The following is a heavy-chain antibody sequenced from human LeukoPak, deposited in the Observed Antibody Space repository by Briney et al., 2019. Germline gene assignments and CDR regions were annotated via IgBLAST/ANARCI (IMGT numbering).Heavy chain of an antibody. CDR1: GGSISSYY. Sequence: SETLSLTCTVSGGSISSYYWSWIRQPPGKGLEWIGYIYYSGSTNYNPSLKSRVTMSVDTSKNQFSLKLSSVTAADTAVYYCAREGDAFDIWGQGTMVTVSS. J-gene: IGHJ3*02. CDR2: IYYSGST. V-gene: IGHV4-59*01. CDR3: AREGDAFDI.